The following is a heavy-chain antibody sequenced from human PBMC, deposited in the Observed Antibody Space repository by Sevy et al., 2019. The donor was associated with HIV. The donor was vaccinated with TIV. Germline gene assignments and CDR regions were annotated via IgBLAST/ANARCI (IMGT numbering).Heavy chain of an antibody. CDR3: ARGQNEDCSGGSCYRGDFDY. D-gene: IGHD2-15*01. V-gene: IGHV4-34*01. Sequence: SETLSLTCAVYGGSFSGYYWSWIRQPPGKGLEWIGEINHSGSTNYNPSLKSRVTISVDTSKNQFSLKLGSVTAADTAVYYCARGQNEDCSGGSCYRGDFDYWGQGTLVTVSS. J-gene: IGHJ4*02. CDR1: GGSFSGYY. CDR2: INHSGST.